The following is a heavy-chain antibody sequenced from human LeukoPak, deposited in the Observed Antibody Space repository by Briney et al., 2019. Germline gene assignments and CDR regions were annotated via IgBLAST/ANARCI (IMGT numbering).Heavy chain of an antibody. D-gene: IGHD6-19*01. CDR3: GKGSLAVAASRLDF. V-gene: IGHV3-11*01. J-gene: IGHJ4*02. CDR1: GFDFSNSF. CDR2: SRSRSTTI. Sequence: AGSLRLSCTASGFDFSNSFMSWVRQAPGKGLERISYSRSRSTTIYYADSVDGRFTISRDNGKNTEYLQMINLIIDDTTAVYCGKGSLAVAASRLDFWGQGTLVTVSS.